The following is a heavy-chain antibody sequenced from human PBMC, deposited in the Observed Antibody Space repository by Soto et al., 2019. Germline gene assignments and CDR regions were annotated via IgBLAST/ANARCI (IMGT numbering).Heavy chain of an antibody. V-gene: IGHV4-39*01. CDR3: VRQEGYWGTIGY. Sequence: KPSETLSLTCSVSGGSVNSDTYYWGWIRQPPGKGLEYIGTIYYSGTTYYNPPLKSRVTISLDSSKNQFSLKLTSVTAADTAVYHCVRQEGYWGTIGYWGQGTRVTVSS. D-gene: IGHD2-15*01. CDR2: IYYSGTT. J-gene: IGHJ4*02. CDR1: GGSVNSDTYY.